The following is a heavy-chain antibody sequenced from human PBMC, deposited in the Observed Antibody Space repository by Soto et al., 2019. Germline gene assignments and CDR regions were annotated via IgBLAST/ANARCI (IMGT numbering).Heavy chain of an antibody. CDR1: GFTFSSYA. CDR3: AKIAAAGDAFDL. CDR2: ISGSGGST. D-gene: IGHD6-13*01. Sequence: EVQLLESGGGLVQPGGSLRLYFAASGFTFSSYAMSWVRQAPGKGLEWVSAISGSGGSTYYADSVKGRFTISRDNSKNTLYLQMNSLRAEDTAVYYCAKIAAAGDAFDLWGQGTMVTVSS. V-gene: IGHV3-23*01. J-gene: IGHJ3*01.